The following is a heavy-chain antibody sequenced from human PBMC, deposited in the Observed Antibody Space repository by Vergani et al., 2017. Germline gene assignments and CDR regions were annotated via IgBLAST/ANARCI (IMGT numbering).Heavy chain of an antibody. Sequence: QVQLVESGGGLVKPGGSLRLSCAASGFTFSDYYMSWIRQAPGKGLEWVSYIISSGSTIYYADSVKGRFTISRDNAKNSLYLQMNSLRAEDTAVYYCASENPITIFAYYYYYYMDVWGKGTTVTVSS. CDR3: ASENPITIFAYYYYYYMDV. CDR2: IISSGSTI. D-gene: IGHD3-3*01. V-gene: IGHV3-11*01. CDR1: GFTFSDYY. J-gene: IGHJ6*03.